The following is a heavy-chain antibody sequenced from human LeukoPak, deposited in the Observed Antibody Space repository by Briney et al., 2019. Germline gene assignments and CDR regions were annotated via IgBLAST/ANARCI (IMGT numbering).Heavy chain of an antibody. V-gene: IGHV1-2*02. J-gene: IGHJ4*02. D-gene: IGHD3-9*01. CDR3: ARDLRMVLRYFDWLLPGGY. CDR2: INPNSGGT. CDR1: GYTFTGYY. Sequence: ASVKVSCKASGYTFTGYYMHWVRQAPGQGLEWMGWINPNSGGTNYAQKFQGRVTMTRDTSISTAYMELSRLRSDDTAVYYCARDLRMVLRYFDWLLPGGYWGQGTLVTVSS.